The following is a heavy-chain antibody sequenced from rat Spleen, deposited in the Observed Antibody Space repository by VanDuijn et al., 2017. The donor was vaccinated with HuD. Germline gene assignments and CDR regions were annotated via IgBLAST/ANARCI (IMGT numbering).Heavy chain of an antibody. J-gene: IGHJ3*01. CDR1: GFTFSNFV. V-gene: IGHV5-25*01. D-gene: IGHD4-3*01. CDR3: ASAEFGVGWFAY. Sequence: EVQLVESGGGLVQPGRSMKLSCAASGFTFSNFVMAWVRQVPTKGLEWVASISTGDDDTYYRDSVKGRFTISRDNAKSTLYLQMDSLRSEDTATYYCASAEFGVGWFAYWGQGTLVTVSS. CDR2: ISTGDDDT.